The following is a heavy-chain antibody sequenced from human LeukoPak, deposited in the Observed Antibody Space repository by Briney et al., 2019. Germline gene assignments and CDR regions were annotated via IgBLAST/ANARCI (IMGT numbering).Heavy chain of an antibody. Sequence: SETLSLTCTVSGGSISSYYWSWIRQPAGRGLEWIGRIYTSGSTKYNPSLKSRVTMSVDTSKNQFSLKLSSVTAADTAVYYCARGISEIDYYDSSGYYTDAFDIWGQGTMVTVSS. J-gene: IGHJ3*02. CDR2: IYTSGST. D-gene: IGHD3-22*01. V-gene: IGHV4-4*07. CDR1: GGSISSYY. CDR3: ARGISEIDYYDSSGYYTDAFDI.